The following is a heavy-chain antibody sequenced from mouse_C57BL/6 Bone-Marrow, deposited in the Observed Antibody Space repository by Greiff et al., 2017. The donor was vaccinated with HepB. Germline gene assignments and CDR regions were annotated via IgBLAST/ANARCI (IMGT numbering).Heavy chain of an antibody. J-gene: IGHJ2*01. CDR1: GFTFSTSG. Sequence: EVMLVESGGDLVRPGGSLKLSCAASGFTFSTSGMSWVRQTPDKRLEWVATINTGGTYTYYADRVRGRFTISEYSAKNTLFLLMSSLRSEDSGIYYCSRDRFDYYFDYWGQGTTLTVSS. CDR3: SRDRFDYYFDY. D-gene: IGHD2-14*01. V-gene: IGHV5-6*01. CDR2: INTGGTYT.